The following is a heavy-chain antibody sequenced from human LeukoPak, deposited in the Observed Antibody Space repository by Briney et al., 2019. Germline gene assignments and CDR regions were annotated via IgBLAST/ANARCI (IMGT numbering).Heavy chain of an antibody. Sequence: PGGSLRLSCAASVFTFSSYGMHWVLQAPGKGLEWVAFIRYDGSNKYYADSVKGRFTISRDNSKNTLYLQMNSLRAEDTAVYYCARGVTSYYYYYMDVWGKGTTVTVSS. V-gene: IGHV3-30*02. CDR1: VFTFSSYG. J-gene: IGHJ6*03. CDR3: ARGVTSYYYYYMDV. D-gene: IGHD3-3*01. CDR2: IRYDGSNK.